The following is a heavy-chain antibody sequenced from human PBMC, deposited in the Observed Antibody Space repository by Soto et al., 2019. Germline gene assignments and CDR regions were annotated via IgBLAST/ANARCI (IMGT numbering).Heavy chain of an antibody. CDR1: GFTFSSYA. CDR3: AKDKRSITMIVVVITNAFDI. CDR2: ISGSGGST. V-gene: IGHV3-23*01. J-gene: IGHJ3*02. D-gene: IGHD3-22*01. Sequence: GGSLRLSCAASGFTFSSYAMSWVRQAPGKGLEWVSAISGSGGSTYYADSVKGRFTISRDNSKNTLYLQMNSLRAEDTAVYYCAKDKRSITMIVVVITNAFDIWGQGTMVTVSS.